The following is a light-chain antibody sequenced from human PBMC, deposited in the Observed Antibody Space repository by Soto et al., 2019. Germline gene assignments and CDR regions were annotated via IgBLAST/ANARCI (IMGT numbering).Light chain of an antibody. CDR2: LNSDGSH. CDR3: QTWGTGFSVV. CDR1: SGHSSYA. Sequence: QSVLTQSPSASASLGASVKLTCTLSSGHSSYAIAWHQQQPEKGPRYLMKLNSDGSHNKGDGIPDRFSGSSSGAERYLTISSLQSEDEADYYCQTWGTGFSVVFGGGPKLTVL. J-gene: IGLJ2*01. V-gene: IGLV4-69*01.